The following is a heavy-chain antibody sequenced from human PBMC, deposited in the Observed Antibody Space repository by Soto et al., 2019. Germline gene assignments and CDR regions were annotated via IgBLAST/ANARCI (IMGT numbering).Heavy chain of an antibody. V-gene: IGHV1-18*04. J-gene: IGHJ4*02. CDR2: IASHDGST. Sequence: ASVKVSCKASGYTFTSYGLNWVRRAPGQGLEWMGRIASHDGSTVSAQSFQGRLTLTRDTFTSTAYLELGALTSDDTGLYFCWRNDGDDSTNFWGQGTLVTVSS. CDR1: GYTFTSYG. CDR3: WRNDGDDSTNF. D-gene: IGHD3-22*01.